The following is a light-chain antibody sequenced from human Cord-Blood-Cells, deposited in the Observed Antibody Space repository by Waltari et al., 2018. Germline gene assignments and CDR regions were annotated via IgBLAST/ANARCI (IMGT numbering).Light chain of an antibody. CDR1: QGISSY. CDR3: QQLNSYRIT. V-gene: IGKV1-9*01. Sequence: DIQLTQSPSFLSASVGDRVTITCRASQGISSYLAWYQQKPGKAPKLLIYAASTLQSGVPSRFSGSGPGTEFTLTISSLQPEDFATYYCQQLNSYRITFGQGTRLEIK. CDR2: AAS. J-gene: IGKJ5*01.